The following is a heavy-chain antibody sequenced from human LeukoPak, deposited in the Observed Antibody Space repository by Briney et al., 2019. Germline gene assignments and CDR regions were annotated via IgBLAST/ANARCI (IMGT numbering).Heavy chain of an antibody. D-gene: IGHD2-15*01. J-gene: IGHJ4*02. Sequence: GGSLRLSCAAPGFSLSSYSMNWVRQAPGKGLEWVSSISSSSTYIYYADSVKGRFTISRDNAKNSLYLQMNSLRAEDTAVYFCARDGCSGGTCFPWDSWGQGTLVTVSS. CDR3: ARDGCSGGTCFPWDS. V-gene: IGHV3-21*01. CDR1: GFSLSSYS. CDR2: ISSSSTYI.